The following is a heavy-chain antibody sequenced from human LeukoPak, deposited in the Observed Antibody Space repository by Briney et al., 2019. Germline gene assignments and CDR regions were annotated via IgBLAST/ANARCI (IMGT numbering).Heavy chain of an antibody. D-gene: IGHD5-18*01. J-gene: IGHJ4*02. CDR3: ARDGYLGWALRWYFDY. CDR2: RWYDGSNK. Sequence: GRSLRLSCAASGFTFSSYAMHWVRQAPGKGLEWVAVRWYDGSNKYYADSVKGRFTISRDNSKNTLYLQMNSLRAEDTAVYYCARDGYLGWALRWYFDYWGQGTLVTVSS. V-gene: IGHV3-33*01. CDR1: GFTFSSYA.